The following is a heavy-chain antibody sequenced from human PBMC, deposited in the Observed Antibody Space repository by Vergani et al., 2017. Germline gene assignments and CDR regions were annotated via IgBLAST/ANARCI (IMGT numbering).Heavy chain of an antibody. V-gene: IGHV3-30*03. CDR3: ATAGAAYCRGASCYDFFEY. J-gene: IGHJ4*02. CDR2: ISDDGDRR. CDR1: GFSFRGHG. Sequence: QVHLVESGGGVVQPGRSLTLSCVASGFSFRGHGMHWVRQAPGKGLEWVAMISDDGDRRDSGDFAKGRFTISRDNSKNTLYLQMNRLRPEDTAFYYCATAGAAYCRGASCYDFFEYWGQGTLVTVAS. D-gene: IGHD2-15*01.